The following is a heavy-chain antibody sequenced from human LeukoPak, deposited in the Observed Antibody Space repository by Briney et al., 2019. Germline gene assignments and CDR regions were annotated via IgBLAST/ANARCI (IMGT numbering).Heavy chain of an antibody. V-gene: IGHV3-48*04. CDR1: GFTFSSYS. CDR2: ISSSSSTI. Sequence: PGGSLRLSCAASGFTFSSYSMNWVRQAPGKGLEWVSYISSSSSTIYYADSVKGRFTISRDNAKNSLYLQMNSLRAEDTAVYYCARDDYYDSSGSHGWGQGTLVTVSS. J-gene: IGHJ4*02. D-gene: IGHD3-22*01. CDR3: ARDDYYDSSGSHG.